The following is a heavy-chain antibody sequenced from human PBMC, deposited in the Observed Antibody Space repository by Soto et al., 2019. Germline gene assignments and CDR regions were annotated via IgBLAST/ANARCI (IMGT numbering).Heavy chain of an antibody. CDR2: IYYSGST. CDR1: GGSISSDY. V-gene: IGHV4-59*01. Sequence: PSETLSLTCTVSGGSISSDYWSWIRQPPGKGLEWIGYIYYSGSTNYNPSLKSRVTISVDTSKNQFSLKLSSVTAADTAVYYCARTRGYSYGETGYYFDYWGQGTLVTVSS. CDR3: ARTRGYSYGETGYYFDY. J-gene: IGHJ4*02. D-gene: IGHD5-18*01.